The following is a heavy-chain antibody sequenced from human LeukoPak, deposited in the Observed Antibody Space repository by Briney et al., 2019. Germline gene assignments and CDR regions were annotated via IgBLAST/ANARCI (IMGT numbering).Heavy chain of an antibody. CDR3: ARDSRSPGPVSFDY. Sequence: ASVIVSCRASGYTFGRHAINWVRQAPGQGLEWMGWISAYDAKTHYAERLQGRVTMTRDISASTGYMELRSLTSDDTAVYYCARDSRSPGPVSFDYWGQGTLVTVSS. CDR2: ISAYDAKT. D-gene: IGHD1-14*01. CDR1: GYTFGRHA. J-gene: IGHJ4*02. V-gene: IGHV1-18*01.